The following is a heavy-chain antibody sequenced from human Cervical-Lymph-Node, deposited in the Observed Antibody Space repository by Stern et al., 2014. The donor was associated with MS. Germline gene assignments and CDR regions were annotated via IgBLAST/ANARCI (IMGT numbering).Heavy chain of an antibody. D-gene: IGHD2-15*01. Sequence: QVQLQESGPGLVTPSGTLSLTCAVSGDSVSTTDWWSWVRQPPRKRPEWIGKVSQSGYTNYNPSLKSRVTMSVDTSKNQFSLKLHSVTDADTAVYYCAREGRRSCPQCNDALDVWGQGTVVTVSS. J-gene: IGHJ3*01. CDR1: GDSVSTTDW. CDR2: VSQSGYT. V-gene: IGHV4-4*02. CDR3: AREGRRSCPQCNDALDV.